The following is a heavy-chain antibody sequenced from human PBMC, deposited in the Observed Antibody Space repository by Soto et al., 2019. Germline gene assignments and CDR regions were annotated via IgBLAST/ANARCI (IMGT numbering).Heavy chain of an antibody. D-gene: IGHD6-19*01. V-gene: IGHV5-51*01. CDR2: IYPGDSET. CDR1: GYSFNNAW. J-gene: IGHJ4*02. CDR3: GRRGAYSSSEF. Sequence: GESLKIPCKGSGYSFNNAWHALVRQMPGKGLEWMGIIYPGDSETRYSPSFLGQATVSVDKSINTAYLQWSSLKASDTAIYYSGRRGAYSSSEFWGQGTLVTVSS.